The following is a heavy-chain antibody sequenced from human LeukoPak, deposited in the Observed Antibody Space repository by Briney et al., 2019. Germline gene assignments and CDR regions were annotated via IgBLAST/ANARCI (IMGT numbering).Heavy chain of an antibody. J-gene: IGHJ6*03. D-gene: IGHD6-13*01. CDR1: GDSVSSNSAA. CDR3: ARGPQLVGYYYIDV. CDR2: TYSRSTWYN. V-gene: IGHV6-1*01. Sequence: SQTLSLTCAISGDSVSSNSAAWNWIRQSPSRGLEWLGRTYSRSTWYNDYTVSVQSRITINPDTSKNQFSLQLNSVTPEDTAVYYCARGPQLVGYYYIDVWGKGTTVTVSS.